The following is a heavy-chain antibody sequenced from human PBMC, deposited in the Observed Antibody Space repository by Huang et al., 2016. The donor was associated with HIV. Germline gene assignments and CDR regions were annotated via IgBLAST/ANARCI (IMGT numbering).Heavy chain of an antibody. Sequence: QLQLQESGPGLVKPSETLSLTCTVSGGSIRSDNYYWGWIRQPPGKGLEWIGSIDYRGTTYDNPSLKRRVTRTVDTSKNHFSLRMRSVTAADTAVYYCARLPGSITMIRGVITDPYWGQGTLVTVSS. V-gene: IGHV4-39*02. CDR3: ARLPGSITMIRGVITDPY. D-gene: IGHD3-10*01. CDR2: IDYRGTT. CDR1: GGSIRSDNYY. J-gene: IGHJ4*02.